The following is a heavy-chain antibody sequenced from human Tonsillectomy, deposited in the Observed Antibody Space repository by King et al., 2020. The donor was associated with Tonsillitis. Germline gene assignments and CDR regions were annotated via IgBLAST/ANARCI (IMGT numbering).Heavy chain of an antibody. Sequence: VQLVESGGGLVKPGESLRLSCAASGFSFSNAWMNWVRQAPGKGLEWVGRIKAKSGGGTTDYAAPVKGRFNISRDDSKNTLYLEMHSLKSEDTAVYYCARDSPLARGLIDIWGQGNLVTVSS. J-gene: IGHJ4*02. CDR1: GFSFSNAW. CDR2: IKAKSGGGTT. D-gene: IGHD3-10*01. CDR3: ARDSPLARGLIDI. V-gene: IGHV3-15*01.